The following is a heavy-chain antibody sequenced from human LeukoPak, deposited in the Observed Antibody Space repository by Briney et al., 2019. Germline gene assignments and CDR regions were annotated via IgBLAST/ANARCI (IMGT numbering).Heavy chain of an antibody. J-gene: IGHJ4*02. CDR2: ISGSGGST. V-gene: IGHV3-23*01. CDR3: AKVEEVWFGELPRIDY. D-gene: IGHD3-10*01. CDR1: GFTFSSYA. Sequence: PGGSLRLPCAASGFTFSSYAMSWVRQAPGKGLEWVSAISGSGGSTYYADSVKGRFTISRDNSKNTLYLQMNSLRAEDTAVYYCAKVEEVWFGELPRIDYWGQGTLGTVSS.